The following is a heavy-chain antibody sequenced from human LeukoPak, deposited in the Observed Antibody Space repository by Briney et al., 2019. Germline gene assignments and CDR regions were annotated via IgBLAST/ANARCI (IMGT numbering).Heavy chain of an antibody. J-gene: IGHJ5*02. CDR1: GGSISSYY. D-gene: IGHD1-26*01. CDR3: ARMKVGATSWFDP. CDR2: IYYSGST. V-gene: IGHV4-59*01. Sequence: SETLSLTCTVSGGSISSYYWSWIRQPPGKGLEWIGYIYYSGSTNYNPSHKSRVTISVDTSKNQFSLKLSSVTAADTAVYYCARMKVGATSWFDPWGQGTLVTVSS.